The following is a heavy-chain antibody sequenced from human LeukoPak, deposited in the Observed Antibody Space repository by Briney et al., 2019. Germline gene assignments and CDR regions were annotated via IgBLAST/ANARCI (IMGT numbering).Heavy chain of an antibody. CDR2: ISSSASII. V-gene: IGHV3-11*04. CDR1: GFTFSDYY. J-gene: IGHJ4*02. Sequence: SGGSLRLSCAASGFTFSDYYMSWIRQAPGKGLEWVSYISSSASIIHYADSVKGRFTISRDNAKNSLYVQMNSLRAEDTAVYYCARRTWVVDSSGYYSVYYFDYWGQGTLVTVSS. D-gene: IGHD3-22*01. CDR3: ARRTWVVDSSGYYSVYYFDY.